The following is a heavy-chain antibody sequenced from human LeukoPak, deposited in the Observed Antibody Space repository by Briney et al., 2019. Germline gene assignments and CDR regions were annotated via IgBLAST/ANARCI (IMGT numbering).Heavy chain of an antibody. CDR2: INSDGSTT. Sequence: PGGSLRLSCAASAFSVSNTRMHWFRQAPGKGLVWVSRINSDGSTTYYADSVKGRFTVSRDNAKNTLFLQMNSLRPEDTALYYCARDPYLANFWSGNPHYCGQGTLVTVSS. CDR3: ARDPYLANFWSGNPHY. CDR1: AFSVSNTR. V-gene: IGHV3-74*01. J-gene: IGHJ4*02. D-gene: IGHD3-3*01.